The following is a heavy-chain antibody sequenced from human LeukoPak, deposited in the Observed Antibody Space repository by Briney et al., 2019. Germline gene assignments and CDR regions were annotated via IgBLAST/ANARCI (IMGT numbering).Heavy chain of an antibody. V-gene: IGHV1-8*02. J-gene: IGHJ4*02. CDR1: GYTFTGYY. D-gene: IGHD6-19*01. CDR3: ARAHSSGWYSELDY. Sequence: ASVKVSCTASGYTFTGYYMHWVRQAPGQGLEWMGWMNPNSGNTGYAHILQGRVTMTRNTSISTDYMELSRLGSEDTAVYYCARAHSSGWYSELDYWGQGTLVTVSS. CDR2: MNPNSGNT.